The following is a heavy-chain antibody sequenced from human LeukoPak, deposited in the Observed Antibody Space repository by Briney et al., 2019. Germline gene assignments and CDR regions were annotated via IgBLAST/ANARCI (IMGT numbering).Heavy chain of an antibody. CDR1: GYTFTGYY. CDR3: ARENGDGYNFNDAFDI. J-gene: IGHJ3*02. Sequence: GASVKVSCKASGYTFTGYYVHWVRQAPGQGLEWMGWINPNSGGTNYAQKFQGRVTMTRDTSISTAYMELSRLRSDDTAVYYCARENGDGYNFNDAFDIWGQGTMVTVSS. D-gene: IGHD5-12*01. V-gene: IGHV1-2*02. CDR2: INPNSGGT.